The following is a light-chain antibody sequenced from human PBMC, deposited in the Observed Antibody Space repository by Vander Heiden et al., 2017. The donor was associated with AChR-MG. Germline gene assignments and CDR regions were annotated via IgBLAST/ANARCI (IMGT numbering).Light chain of an antibody. J-gene: IGKJ1*01. CDR2: AAS. Sequence: DIQMTQSSSSLSASVGDRVTITCRASQSISSYLNWYQQKPGKAPKLLVYAASSLQTEVPSRFSGSGSGTDFTLTIGGLQPEDFATYYCLGVYGTRWTFGQGTKVE. CDR1: QSISSY. CDR3: LGVYGTRWT. V-gene: IGKV1-39*01.